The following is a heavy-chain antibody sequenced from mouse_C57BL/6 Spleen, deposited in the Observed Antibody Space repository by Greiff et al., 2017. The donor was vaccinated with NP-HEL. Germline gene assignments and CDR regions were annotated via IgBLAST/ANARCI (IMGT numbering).Heavy chain of an antibody. Sequence: VQLQQSGAELVRPGSSVKLSCKASGYTFTSYWMHWVKQRPIQGLEWIGNIDPSDSETHYNQKFKDKATLTVDKSSSTAYMQLSSLTSEDSAVYYCARGENYGSSYGYFDVWGTGTTVTVSS. J-gene: IGHJ1*03. V-gene: IGHV1-52*01. CDR3: ARGENYGSSYGYFDV. CDR2: IDPSDSET. D-gene: IGHD1-1*01. CDR1: GYTFTSYW.